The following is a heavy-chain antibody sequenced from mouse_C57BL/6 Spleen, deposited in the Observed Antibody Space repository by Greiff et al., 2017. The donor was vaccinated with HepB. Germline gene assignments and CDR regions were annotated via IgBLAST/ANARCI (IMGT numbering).Heavy chain of an antibody. Sequence: QVQLKESGAELAKPGASVKLSCKASGYTFTSYWMHWVKQRPGQGLEWIGYINPSSGYTKYNQKFKDKATLTADKSSSTAYMQLSSLTYEDSAVYYCARSGPFYDYDWGHFDYWGQGTTLTVSS. V-gene: IGHV1-7*01. J-gene: IGHJ2*01. D-gene: IGHD2-4*01. CDR1: GYTFTSYW. CDR3: ARSGPFYDYDWGHFDY. CDR2: INPSSGYT.